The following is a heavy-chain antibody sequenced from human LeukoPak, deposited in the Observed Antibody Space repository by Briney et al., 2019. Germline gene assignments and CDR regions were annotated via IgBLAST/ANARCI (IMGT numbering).Heavy chain of an antibody. V-gene: IGHV3-64*01. CDR1: GFTFSSYA. Sequence: GGSLRLSCAASGFTFSSYAMHWVRQAPGKGLEYVSAISSNGGSTYYANSVKGRFTISRDNSKNTLYLQMNSLRAEDTAVYYCAREDSSGTYGMDVWGQGTTVTVSS. CDR2: ISSNGGST. D-gene: IGHD6-19*01. CDR3: AREDSSGTYGMDV. J-gene: IGHJ6*02.